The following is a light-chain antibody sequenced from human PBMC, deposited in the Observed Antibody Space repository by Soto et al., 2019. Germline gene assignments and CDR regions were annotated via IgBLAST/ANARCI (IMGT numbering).Light chain of an antibody. Sequence: EIVMTHSPATLSVSPGEGATLSCRASQGIGSTLAWYQQKPGQTPRLLIYDTSIRATGVPARFRGSASGTEFTLTITSLQSKNFALYYCQHYANWPRSFGGGTKV. CDR2: DTS. CDR3: QHYANWPRS. J-gene: IGKJ4*01. V-gene: IGKV3-15*01. CDR1: QGIGST.